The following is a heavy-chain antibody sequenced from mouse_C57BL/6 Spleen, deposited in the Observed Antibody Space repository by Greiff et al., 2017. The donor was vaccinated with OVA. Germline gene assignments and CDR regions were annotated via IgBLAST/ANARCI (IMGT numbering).Heavy chain of an antibody. CDR1: GFTFSSYA. J-gene: IGHJ2*01. CDR3: TRDQSCSNSYYFDY. CDR2: ISSGGDYI. D-gene: IGHD2-5*01. V-gene: IGHV5-9-1*02. Sequence: EVMLVESGEGLVKPGGSLKLSCAASGFTFSSYAMSWVRQTPEKRLEWVAYISSGGDYIYYADTVKGRFTISRDNARNTLYLQMSRLESEDTARNYCTRDQSCSNSYYFDYWGQGTTLAVSS.